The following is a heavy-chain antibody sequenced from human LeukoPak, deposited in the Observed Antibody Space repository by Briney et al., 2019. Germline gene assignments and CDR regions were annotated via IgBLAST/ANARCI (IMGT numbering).Heavy chain of an antibody. CDR1: GFTFDDYA. V-gene: IGHV3-9*01. CDR2: ISWNSGSI. CDR3: AKDVKGYYYYYGMDV. J-gene: IGHJ6*02. Sequence: GRSLRLSCAASGFTFDDYAMHWGRQAPGKGLEWVSGISWNSGSIGYADSVKGRFTISRDNAKNSLYLQMNSLRAEDTALYYCAKDVKGYYYYYGMDVWGQGTTVTVSS.